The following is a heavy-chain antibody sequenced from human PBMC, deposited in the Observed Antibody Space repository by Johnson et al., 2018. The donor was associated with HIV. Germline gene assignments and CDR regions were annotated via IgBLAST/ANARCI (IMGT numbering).Heavy chain of an antibody. CDR2: ISYDGSSK. CDR1: GFTFSHNW. CDR3: ARDGVPPTIRGAFDI. D-gene: IGHD2-2*01. J-gene: IGHJ3*02. V-gene: IGHV3-30*03. Sequence: QVQLVESGGDLVQPGGSLRLSCIGSGFTFSHNWMSWVRQVPGKGLEWVAAISYDGSSKYYPDAVKGRFTISRDNSKNTLYLQMNSLRAEDTALYYCARDGVPPTIRGAFDIWGQGTMVTVSS.